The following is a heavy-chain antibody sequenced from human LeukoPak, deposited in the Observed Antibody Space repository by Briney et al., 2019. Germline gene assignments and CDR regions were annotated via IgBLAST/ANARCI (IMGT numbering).Heavy chain of an antibody. CDR3: ARADIVALQRWDFDY. J-gene: IGHJ4*02. Sequence: PGGSLRLSCAASGFTFSSYSMNWARQAPGKGLEWVSSISSSSSYIYYADSVKGRFTISRDNAKNSLYLQMNSLRAEDTAVYYCARADIVALQRWDFDYWGQGTLVTVSS. D-gene: IGHD5-12*01. CDR1: GFTFSSYS. CDR2: ISSSSSYI. V-gene: IGHV3-21*01.